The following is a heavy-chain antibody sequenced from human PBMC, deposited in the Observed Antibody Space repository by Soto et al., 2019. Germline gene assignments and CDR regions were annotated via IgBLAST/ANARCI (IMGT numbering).Heavy chain of an antibody. V-gene: IGHV1-69*06. Sequence: SVKVSCKASGGTLSMYAISWVLQAAVQGLEWMGGINPIFGTPHYAQKYQGRVTITADTFTNTAYMELTRLTSDDTAVYFCAREGRHFDYWGQGTLVTVSS. CDR1: GGTLSMYA. CDR2: INPIFGTP. CDR3: AREGRHFDY. J-gene: IGHJ4*02.